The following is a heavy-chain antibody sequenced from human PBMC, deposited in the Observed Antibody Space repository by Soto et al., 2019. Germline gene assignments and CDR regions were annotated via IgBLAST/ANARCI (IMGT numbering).Heavy chain of an antibody. CDR3: ARGGSSWSAEYYQH. V-gene: IGHV1-18*01. D-gene: IGHD6-13*01. CDR1: GYTFTNYG. CDR2: ISGYNGNT. J-gene: IGHJ1*01. Sequence: QVQLVQPGAEVKKPGASVKVSCKASGYTFTNYGISWVRQAPGQGPAWMGWISGYNGNTNYAQNLQGRVTMTTDTSTSTAYMELRSLRSDDTAVYYCARGGSSWSAEYYQHWCQGTLVIVSS.